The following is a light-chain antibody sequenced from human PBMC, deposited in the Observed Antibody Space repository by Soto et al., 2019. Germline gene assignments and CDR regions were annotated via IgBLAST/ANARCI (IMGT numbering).Light chain of an antibody. V-gene: IGKV3-15*01. CDR1: QSVGSN. CDR2: GAS. J-gene: IGKJ1*01. Sequence: ELVMTQSPATLSVSPGERATLSCWASQSVGSNLAWYQQKPGQSPRLLIFGASTRATGIPVRFSGSGSGRQFTLTISSLQSEDFAVYYCHQYNEGPGGTFGQGTKVDIK. CDR3: HQYNEGPGGT.